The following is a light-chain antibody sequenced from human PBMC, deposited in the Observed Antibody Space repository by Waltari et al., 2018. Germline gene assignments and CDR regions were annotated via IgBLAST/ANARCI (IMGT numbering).Light chain of an antibody. V-gene: IGLV2-14*03. J-gene: IGLJ2*01. CDR3: SSFTDTHTLL. Sequence: QSALTQPASVSGSPGQSITISCTGTSNDVGASNFVSWYQQHPGRAPQLMIYDVTERPSGISYRFSGSKSAHTASLTISGLLPEDEAIYYCSSFTDTHTLLFGGGTTVTVL. CDR2: DVT. CDR1: SNDVGASNF.